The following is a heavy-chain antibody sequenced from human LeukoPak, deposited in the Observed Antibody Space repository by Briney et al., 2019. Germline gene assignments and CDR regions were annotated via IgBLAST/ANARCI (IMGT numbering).Heavy chain of an antibody. D-gene: IGHD3-16*01. J-gene: IGHJ1*01. V-gene: IGHV3-21*01. Sequence: GGSLRLSCSASGFSFSDYVMNWVRQAPGKGLEWVSAISGRSSHIYYGESVKGRFTISRDNAKNSLYLQMDGLGVEDTAVYYCGRAFPPLRTSSAGDLRGQGTLVIVSS. CDR1: GFSFSDYV. CDR3: GRAFPPLRTSSAGDL. CDR2: ISGRSSHI.